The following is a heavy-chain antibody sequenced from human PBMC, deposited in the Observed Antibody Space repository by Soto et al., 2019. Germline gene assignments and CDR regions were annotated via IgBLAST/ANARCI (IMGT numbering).Heavy chain of an antibody. Sequence: QVQPVQSGSEVKKPGSSVRVSCKTGSFYAVSWVRQAPGQGLEWMGGLIPVFDTPSYAQKFQCRVTITADESKSTAYMELSSLRSEDTALYYCASTPVTGRYSYYGMDAWDQGIAVTVSS. CDR3: ASTPVTGRYSYYGMDA. D-gene: IGHD4-4*01. CDR1: GSFYA. J-gene: IGHJ6*02. V-gene: IGHV1-69*01. CDR2: LIPVFDTP.